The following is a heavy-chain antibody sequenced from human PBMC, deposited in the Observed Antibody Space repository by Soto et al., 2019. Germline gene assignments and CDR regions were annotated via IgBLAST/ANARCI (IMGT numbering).Heavy chain of an antibody. V-gene: IGHV3-48*01. J-gene: IGHJ4*02. CDR1: GFTFSSYS. CDR3: ATDSTSKY. CDR2: ISSSSSTI. Sequence: PGGSLGLSCAASGFTFSSYSMNWVRQAPGKGLEWVSYISSSSSTIYYADSVKGRFTISRDNAKNSLYLQMNSLRAEDTAVYSCATDSTSKYWGQGTLVTVSS. D-gene: IGHD3-16*01.